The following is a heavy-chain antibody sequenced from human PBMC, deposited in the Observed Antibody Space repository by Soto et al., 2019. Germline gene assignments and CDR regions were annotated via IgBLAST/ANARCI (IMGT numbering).Heavy chain of an antibody. Sequence: PXETLSLTCTVSGCSISSYYWSWIRQPPGKGLEWIGYIYYSGSTNYNPSPKSRVTISVDTSKNQFSLKLSSVTAADTAVYYCARAPYDFWSGYYTYFDYWGQGTLVTVSS. CDR3: ARAPYDFWSGYYTYFDY. D-gene: IGHD3-3*01. CDR2: IYYSGST. CDR1: GCSISSYY. V-gene: IGHV4-59*01. J-gene: IGHJ4*02.